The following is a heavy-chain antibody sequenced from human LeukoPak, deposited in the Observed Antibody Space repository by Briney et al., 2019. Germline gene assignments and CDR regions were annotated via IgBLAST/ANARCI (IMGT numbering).Heavy chain of an antibody. CDR2: IYYSGST. V-gene: IGHV4-30-4*08. D-gene: IGHD6-6*01. J-gene: IGHJ2*01. CDR3: ARDPEGSSASISGWYFDL. CDR1: GGSISSGDYY. Sequence: PSETLSLTCTVSGGSISSGDYYWSWIRQPPGKGLEWIGYIYYSGSTYYNPSLKSRVTISVDTSKNQFSLKLSSVTAADTAVYYCARDPEGSSASISGWYFDLWGLGTLLTVSS.